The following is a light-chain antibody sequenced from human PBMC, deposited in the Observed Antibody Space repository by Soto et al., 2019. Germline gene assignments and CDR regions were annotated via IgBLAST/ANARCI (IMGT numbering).Light chain of an antibody. Sequence: EIVLTQSPGNLSLSPGETATLSCRASQTVNSDYLAWFQQRPGQAPRLLIFATSRRATDIPDRFSGSGSGTDVTLTISIMAHENFAVYYCHQFGNSPRTFGQGTKVE. CDR2: ATS. CDR3: HQFGNSPRT. CDR1: QTVNSDY. J-gene: IGKJ1*01. V-gene: IGKV3-20*01.